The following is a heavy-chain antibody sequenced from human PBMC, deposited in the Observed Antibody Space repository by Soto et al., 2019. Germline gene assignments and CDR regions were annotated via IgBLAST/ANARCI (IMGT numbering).Heavy chain of an antibody. CDR1: GFTLSSYV. CDR2: IKTDGSST. D-gene: IGHD2-8*02. V-gene: IGHV3-74*01. Sequence: GGSLRLSCVASGFTLSSYVRHWVRQAPGKGLVWVSRIKTDGSSTTYAGSVMGRFTISRDDAKNTLYLQMNSLRAEDTAVYYCARAPRTWCGHDYWGLGTLVTVSS. CDR3: ARAPRTWCGHDY. J-gene: IGHJ4*02.